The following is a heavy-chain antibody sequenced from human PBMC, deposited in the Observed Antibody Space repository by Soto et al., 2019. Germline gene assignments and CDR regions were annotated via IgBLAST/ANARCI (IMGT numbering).Heavy chain of an antibody. CDR1: GFTFSSYA. CDR2: ISYDGSNK. Sequence: GGSLRLSCAASGFTFSSYATHWVRQAPGKGLEWVAVISYDGSNKYYVDSVKGRFTISRDNSKNTLYLQMNSLRVEDTAVYYCVRDPGSGWTHYYYYGMDVWGQGTTVTVSS. J-gene: IGHJ6*02. V-gene: IGHV3-30-3*01. CDR3: VRDPGSGWTHYYYYGMDV. D-gene: IGHD6-19*01.